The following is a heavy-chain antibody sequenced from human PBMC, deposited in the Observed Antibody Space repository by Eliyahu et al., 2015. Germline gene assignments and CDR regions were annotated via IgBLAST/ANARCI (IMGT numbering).Heavy chain of an antibody. Sequence: EVQLVESGGGLVQPGESLRLSCAASGFPFSSXAMXWVRQAPGKGVEWVSGISGSGTYYADSVKGRFTISRDNSKNTLYLQMNSLRAEDTAVYYCAKHRSQYSGYPFDYWGQGSLVTVSS. D-gene: IGHD5-12*01. CDR1: GFPFSSXA. CDR2: ISGSGT. V-gene: IGHV3-23*04. J-gene: IGHJ4*02. CDR3: AKHRSQYSGYPFDY.